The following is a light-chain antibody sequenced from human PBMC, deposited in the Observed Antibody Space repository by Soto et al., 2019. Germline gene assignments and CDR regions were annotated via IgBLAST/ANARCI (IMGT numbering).Light chain of an antibody. J-gene: IGKJ1*01. CDR2: AAS. CDR1: QGIRND. Sequence: DIQMTQSPSSLSASVGDRVTITFRASQGIRNDLGWYQQNPGKAPKRLIYAASSLQSGVPSRFIGSGSGTEFTLTITNRQREDCTTYDCIRQNSYHWTFGQVTKVEIK. CDR3: IRQNSYHWT. V-gene: IGKV1-17*02.